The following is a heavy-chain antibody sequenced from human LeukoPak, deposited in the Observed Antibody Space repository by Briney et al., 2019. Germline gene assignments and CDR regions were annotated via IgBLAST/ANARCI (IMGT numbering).Heavy chain of an antibody. V-gene: IGHV4-59*01. Sequence: SETLSLTCTVSGGSISSYYWSWIRQPPGKGLEWIGYIYYSGSTNYNPSLKSRVTISVDTSKNQFSLRLSSVTAADTTVYYCARGSLRYSSSSWGQGTLVTVSS. J-gene: IGHJ5*02. CDR3: ARGSLRYSSSS. CDR2: IYYSGST. CDR1: GGSISSYY. D-gene: IGHD6-6*01.